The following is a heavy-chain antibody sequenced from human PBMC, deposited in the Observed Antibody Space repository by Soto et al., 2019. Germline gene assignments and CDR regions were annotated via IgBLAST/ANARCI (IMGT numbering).Heavy chain of an antibody. CDR3: ARAAMGGRRWPLAY. CDR1: GASISRYY. Sequence: SETLSLTCTVSGASISRYYWSWIRQSPGKGLEWIGYLYNTGSTIYNPSLKSRVTISVDTSKNQFSLKMNSVTAADTAVYYCARAAMGGRRWPLAYCGQGTLVTVSS. D-gene: IGHD3-16*01. CDR2: LYNTGST. V-gene: IGHV4-59*01. J-gene: IGHJ4*02.